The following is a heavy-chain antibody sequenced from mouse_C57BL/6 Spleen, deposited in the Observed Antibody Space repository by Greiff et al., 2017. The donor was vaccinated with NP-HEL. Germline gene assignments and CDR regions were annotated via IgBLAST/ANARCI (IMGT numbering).Heavy chain of an antibody. CDR1: GYTFTSYW. Sequence: QVQLQQPGAELVKPGASVKLSCKASGYTFTSYWMQWVKQRPGQGLEWIGEIDPSDSYTNYNQKFKGKATLTVDTSSSTAYMQLSSLTSEDSAVYYCARRTGRGDFDYWGQGTTLTVSS. D-gene: IGHD4-1*01. CDR2: IDPSDSYT. CDR3: ARRTGRGDFDY. V-gene: IGHV1-50*01. J-gene: IGHJ2*01.